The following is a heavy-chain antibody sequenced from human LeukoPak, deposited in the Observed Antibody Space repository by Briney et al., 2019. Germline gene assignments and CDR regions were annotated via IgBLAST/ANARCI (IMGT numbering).Heavy chain of an antibody. CDR3: AKDSSYGLYYYYGMDV. CDR1: GFTFSSYG. J-gene: IGHJ6*02. CDR2: ISYDGSNK. Sequence: PGRSLRLSCAASGFTFSSYGMHWVCQAPGKGLEWVAVISYDGSNKYYADSVKGRFTISRDNSKNTLYLQMNSLRAEDAAVYYCAKDSSYGLYYYYGMDVWGQGTTVTVSS. V-gene: IGHV3-30*18. D-gene: IGHD5-18*01.